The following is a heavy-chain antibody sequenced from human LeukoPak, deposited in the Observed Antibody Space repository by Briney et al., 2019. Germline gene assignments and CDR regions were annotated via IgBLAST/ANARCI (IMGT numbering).Heavy chain of an antibody. CDR1: GYTFSSYG. D-gene: IGHD3-10*01. J-gene: IGHJ6*03. CDR3: ARGKYYGSGSYYNPDPHYYYYMDV. Sequence: SVKVSCKTSGYTFSSYGISWVRQAPGQGLEWMGGIIPIFGTANYAQKFQGRVTITADESTSTAYMELSSLRSEDTAVYYCARGKYYGSGSYYNPDPHYYYYMDVWGKGTTVTISS. CDR2: IIPIFGTA. V-gene: IGHV1-69*13.